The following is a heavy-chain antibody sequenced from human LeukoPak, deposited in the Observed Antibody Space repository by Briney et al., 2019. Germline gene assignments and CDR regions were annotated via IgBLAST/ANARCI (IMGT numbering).Heavy chain of an antibody. Sequence: LGASLQISCEGAGYIFTSYWIGWGRQLPGKGLEWMGIIYPGDSDTRYSPSYQGQVTISDDKTSSTYYLQWRRLKAAGPAMYYCARLEWELLAYYYYMDVWGKGTTVTVSS. CDR2: IYPGDSDT. CDR3: ARLEWELLAYYYYMDV. J-gene: IGHJ6*03. D-gene: IGHD1-26*01. V-gene: IGHV5-51*01. CDR1: GYIFTSYW.